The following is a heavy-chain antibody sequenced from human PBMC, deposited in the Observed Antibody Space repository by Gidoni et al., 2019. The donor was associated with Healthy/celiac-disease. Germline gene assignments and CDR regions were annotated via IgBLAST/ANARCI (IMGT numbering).Heavy chain of an antibody. D-gene: IGHD3-16*01. CDR3: ASGVLRTSNY. CDR1: GFTFSSYS. CDR2: ISSSSSTI. V-gene: IGHV3-48*04. Sequence: EVQLVESGEGLVQPGGSLRLSCAASGFTFSSYSMNWVRQAPGKGLEWVSYISSSSSTIYYADSVKGRFTISRDNAKNSLYLQMNSLRAEDTAVYYCASGVLRTSNYWGQGTLVTVSS. J-gene: IGHJ4*02.